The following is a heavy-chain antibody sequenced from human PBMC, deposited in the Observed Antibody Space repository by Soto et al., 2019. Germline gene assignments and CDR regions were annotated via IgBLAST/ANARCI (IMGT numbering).Heavy chain of an antibody. CDR2: INYSGST. CDR1: AGFLRSYN. J-gene: IGHJ3*02. D-gene: IGHD3-3*01. Sequence: PENLSLTRTVSAGFLRSYNLGLIRQPPGQGPEGIGDINYSGSTNYNPALKSRATISIDTSKNQFSLKLSSVTAADTAVYYCARARRYDFWSGYSSALDAFDIWGQGTMVTVSS. CDR3: ARARRYDFWSGYSSALDAFDI. V-gene: IGHV4-59*01.